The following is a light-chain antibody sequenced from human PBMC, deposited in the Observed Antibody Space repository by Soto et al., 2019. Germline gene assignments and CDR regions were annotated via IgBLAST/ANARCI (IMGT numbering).Light chain of an antibody. CDR3: RHDYNYPPT. CDR2: AAS. J-gene: IGKJ1*01. Sequence: AIQMTQSPSSLSASVGDRVTISCRASQGIRNDLVWYQQKPGKAPKLLIYAASSIQSGVPSRFSGSGSGTEFTLTISSLQTEDFVTYYYRHDYNYPPTFGQGTKVEIK. CDR1: QGIRND. V-gene: IGKV1-6*01.